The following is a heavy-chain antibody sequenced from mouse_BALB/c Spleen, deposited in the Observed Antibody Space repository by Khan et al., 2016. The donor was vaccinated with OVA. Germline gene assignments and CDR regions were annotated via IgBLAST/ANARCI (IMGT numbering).Heavy chain of an antibody. CDR2: INTYTGDP. Sequence: QIQLVQSGPELKKPGETVKISCKASGYTFRNNGMNWVKQTPGKGLKWMGWINTYTGDPTYADDFKGRFAFSLETYADTAYLQINNLKNEDTATYCCARVGYNGTMDSWGQGTSVTVSS. CDR3: ARVGYNGTMDS. D-gene: IGHD2-14*01. J-gene: IGHJ4*01. CDR1: GYTFRNNG. V-gene: IGHV9-3-1*01.